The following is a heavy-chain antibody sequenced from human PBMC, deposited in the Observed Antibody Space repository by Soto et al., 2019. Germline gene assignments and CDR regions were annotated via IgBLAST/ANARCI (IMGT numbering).Heavy chain of an antibody. Sequence: QVQLVESGGGVVQPGRSLRLSCAASGFTFSSYGMHWVRQAPGKGLEWVAVISYDGSNKYYADSVKGRFTISRDNSKNTLYLQMNSLRAEDTAVYYCAAYSSLDYWGQGTLVTVSS. J-gene: IGHJ4*02. V-gene: IGHV3-30*03. CDR1: GFTFSSYG. D-gene: IGHD5-12*01. CDR3: AAYSSLDY. CDR2: ISYDGSNK.